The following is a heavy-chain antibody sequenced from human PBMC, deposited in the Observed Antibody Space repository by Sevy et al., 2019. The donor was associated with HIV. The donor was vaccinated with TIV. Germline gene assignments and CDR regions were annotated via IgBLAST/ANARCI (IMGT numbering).Heavy chain of an antibody. J-gene: IGHJ4*02. CDR1: GFTFSDYY. CDR2: ISSSGSTI. CDR3: ARDSVEMATIAGYNLAGAVDY. Sequence: GGSLRLSCAASGFTFSDYYMSWIRQAPGKGLEWVSSISSSGSTIYYADSVKGRFTISRDNAKNSLYLQMNSLRAEDTAVYYCARDSVEMATIAGYNLAGAVDYWGQGTLVTVSS. D-gene: IGHD1-26*01. V-gene: IGHV3-11*01.